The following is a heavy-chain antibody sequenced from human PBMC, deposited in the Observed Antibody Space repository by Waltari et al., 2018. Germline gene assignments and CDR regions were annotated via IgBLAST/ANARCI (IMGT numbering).Heavy chain of an antibody. D-gene: IGHD2-21*02. CDR3: ARWFHGDSPSHFDY. J-gene: IGHJ4*02. Sequence: QVQLQESGPGLVKPSATLSLTCAVSGSSFRSGYYWGWIRQPPGKRLEFIGSIYHSGTTYYNPSLKSRVTILLDTSKTQFSLMLRSVTAADTAVYFCARWFHGDSPSHFDYWGQGTLVTVSS. V-gene: IGHV4-38-2*01. CDR1: GSSFRSGYY. CDR2: IYHSGTT.